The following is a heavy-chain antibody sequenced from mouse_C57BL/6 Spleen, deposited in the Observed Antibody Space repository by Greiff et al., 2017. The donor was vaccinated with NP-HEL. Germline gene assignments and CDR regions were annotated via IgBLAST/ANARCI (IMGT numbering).Heavy chain of an antibody. V-gene: IGHV1-4*01. CDR1: GYTFTSYT. CDR3: ARSVDYESWFAD. D-gene: IGHD2-4*01. J-gene: IGHJ3*01. CDR2: INPSSGYT. Sequence: QVQLQQSGAELARPGASVKMSCKASGYTFTSYTMHWVKQRPGQGLEWIGYINPSSGYTKYNQKFKDKATLTADTSSSTAYMQLSSLTSEDSAVYYCARSVDYESWFADWGQGTLVTVSA.